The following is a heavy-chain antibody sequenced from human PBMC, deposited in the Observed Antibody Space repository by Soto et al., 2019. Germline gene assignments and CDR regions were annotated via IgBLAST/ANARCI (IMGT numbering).Heavy chain of an antibody. J-gene: IGHJ4*02. CDR2: IWYDGSNN. CDR1: GFTFSSYL. Sequence: QVQLVESGGGVVQPGRSLRLSCAASGFTFSSYLIHWVRQGPGKGLEWVAVIWYDGSNNYYADYVKGRFTISRDNSKNTLYLHMNSLRTEDTAVYYCARPQGISGYFPIDYWGQGTLVTVSS. V-gene: IGHV3-33*01. CDR3: ARPQGISGYFPIDY. D-gene: IGHD3-22*01.